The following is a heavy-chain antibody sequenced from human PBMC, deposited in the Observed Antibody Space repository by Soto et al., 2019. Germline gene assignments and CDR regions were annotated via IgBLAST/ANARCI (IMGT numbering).Heavy chain of an antibody. J-gene: IGHJ6*02. CDR1: GFTFSSYA. D-gene: IGHD6-6*01. CDR3: AKDRGKHLVRFGYYYYCMDV. V-gene: IGHV3-23*01. Sequence: GGSLRLSCAASGFTFSSYAMSWVRQAPGKGLEWVSAISGSGGSTYYAGSVKGRFTISRDNSKNTLYLQMNSLRAEDTAVYYCAKDRGKHLVRFGYYYYCMDVWGQGTSVTVSS. CDR2: ISGSGGST.